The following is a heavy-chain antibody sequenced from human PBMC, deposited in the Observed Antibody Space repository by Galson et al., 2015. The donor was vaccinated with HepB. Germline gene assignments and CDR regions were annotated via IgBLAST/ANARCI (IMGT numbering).Heavy chain of an antibody. CDR2: IIPIFGML. V-gene: IGHV1-69*13. CDR1: GGTFSRHS. J-gene: IGHJ6*02. Sequence: SVKVSCKASGGTFSRHSISWVRQAPGQGLEWMGGIIPIFGMLNYAQKFQGRVTITADESTSTAYMELSSLRSEDTAVYYCARDRREAASGVPHYYYGLDVWGQGTTVTVSS. D-gene: IGHD6-13*01. CDR3: ARDRREAASGVPHYYYGLDV.